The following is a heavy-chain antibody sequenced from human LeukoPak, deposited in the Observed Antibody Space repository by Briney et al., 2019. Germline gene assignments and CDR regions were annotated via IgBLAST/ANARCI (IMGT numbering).Heavy chain of an antibody. CDR2: MNPNSGNT. V-gene: IGHV1-8*03. D-gene: IGHD1-26*01. CDR3: ARGYWELLETFDY. J-gene: IGHJ4*02. CDR1: GYTLTSYD. Sequence: GASVKVSCKASGYTLTSYDINWVRQATGQGLECMGWMNPNSGNTGYAQKFQGRVTITRNTSISTAYMELSSLRSEDTAVYYCARGYWELLETFDYWGQGTLVTVSS.